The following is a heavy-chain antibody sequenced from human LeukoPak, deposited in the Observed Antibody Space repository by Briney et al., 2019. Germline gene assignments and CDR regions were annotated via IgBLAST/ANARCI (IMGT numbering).Heavy chain of an antibody. CDR2: ISGSGGTI. CDR1: GFTFSNYA. V-gene: IGHV3-23*01. J-gene: IGHJ4*02. D-gene: IGHD6-6*01. CDR3: AKGRVLYSSSSTPFDY. Sequence: GGSLRPSCAASGFTFSNYAMTWVRQAPGKGLEWVSVISGSGGTIFYADSVKGRFTISRDNSKNTLYLLMNSLTAEDTAVYYCAKGRVLYSSSSTPFDYWGQGTLVTVSS.